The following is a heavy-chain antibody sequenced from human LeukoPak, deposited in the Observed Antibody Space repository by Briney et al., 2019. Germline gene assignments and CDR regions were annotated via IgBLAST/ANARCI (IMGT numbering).Heavy chain of an antibody. V-gene: IGHV1-46*01. CDR1: GYTFTSYY. D-gene: IGHD6-6*01. CDR3: AREISPDTSSSKNDY. Sequence: ASVKVSCKASGYTFTSYYMHWVRQAPGQGLEWVGLMNPNSGSTTYAQKFQGRVTMTRDMSTSTLYMELSSLRSEDTAVYYCAREISPDTSSSKNDYWGQGTLVAVSS. CDR2: MNPNSGST. J-gene: IGHJ4*02.